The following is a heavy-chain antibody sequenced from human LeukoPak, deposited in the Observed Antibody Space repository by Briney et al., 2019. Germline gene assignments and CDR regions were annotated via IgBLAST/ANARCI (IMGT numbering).Heavy chain of an antibody. J-gene: IGHJ4*02. Sequence: SETLSLTCAVSGGSFSAFHWTWIRQPQGQGLEWIGEINGSGKTNYNPSLKSRVTISVDTSKNQFSLKMTSVTAADTAVYYCARVMGAANFDYWGQGTLVTVSS. CDR3: ARVMGAANFDY. V-gene: IGHV4-34*01. D-gene: IGHD1-26*01. CDR1: GGSFSAFH. CDR2: INGSGKT.